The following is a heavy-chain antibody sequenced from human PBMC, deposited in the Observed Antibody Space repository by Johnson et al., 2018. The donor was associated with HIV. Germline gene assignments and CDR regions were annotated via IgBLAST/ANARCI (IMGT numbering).Heavy chain of an antibody. CDR1: GFTFDDYG. D-gene: IGHD3-22*01. V-gene: IGHV3-20*04. Sequence: EVQLVESGGGVVRPGGSLRLSCAASGFTFDDYGMSWVRQAPGKGLEWVSGINWNGGSTGSEDSVKGRFTISRDNAKNSLYLQMNSLRAEDTALYYCARVSSNGDSSGLVDVFDIWGQGTMVTVSS. CDR3: ARVSSNGDSSGLVDVFDI. CDR2: INWNGGST. J-gene: IGHJ3*02.